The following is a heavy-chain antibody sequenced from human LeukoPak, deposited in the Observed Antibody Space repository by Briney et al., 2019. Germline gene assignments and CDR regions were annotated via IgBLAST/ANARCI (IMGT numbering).Heavy chain of an antibody. J-gene: IGHJ3*02. V-gene: IGHV3-15*01. CDR1: GFTFSNAW. CDR3: ARDTTMVRGVRGAFDI. CDR2: IKSKTDGGTT. Sequence: GGSLRLSCAASGFTFSNAWMSWVRQAPGKGLEWVGRIKSKTDGGTTDYAAPVKGRFTISRDNAKNSLYLQMNSLRAEDTAVYYCARDTTMVRGVRGAFDIWGQGTMVTVSS. D-gene: IGHD3-10*01.